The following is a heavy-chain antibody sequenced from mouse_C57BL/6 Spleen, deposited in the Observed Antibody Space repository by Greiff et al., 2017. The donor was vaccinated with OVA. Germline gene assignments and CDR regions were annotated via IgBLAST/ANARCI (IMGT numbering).Heavy chain of an antibody. D-gene: IGHD2-4*01. CDR3: AREDYDGGYFDV. CDR2: ISSGSSTI. Sequence: EVKLVESGGGLVKPGGSLKLSCAASGFTFSDYGMHWVRQAPEKGLEWVAYISSGSSTIYYADTVKGRFTISRDNAKNTLFLQMTSLRSEDTALYYCAREDYDGGYFDVWGTGTTVTVAS. J-gene: IGHJ1*03. CDR1: GFTFSDYG. V-gene: IGHV5-17*01.